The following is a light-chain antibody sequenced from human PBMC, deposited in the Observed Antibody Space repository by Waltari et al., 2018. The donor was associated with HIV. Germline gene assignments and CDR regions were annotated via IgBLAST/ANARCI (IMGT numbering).Light chain of an antibody. CDR1: QSISDF. CDR3: QQSDSIPYT. J-gene: IGKJ2*01. Sequence: DIQMTQSPSPLSASVGDRVTITCRASQSISDFLNWYQQKPVKAPQLLISSASTLQSGVPSRFSGSGSGTDFTLTISSLQPEDFATYYCQQSDSIPYTFGQGTKLDIK. CDR2: SAS. V-gene: IGKV1-39*01.